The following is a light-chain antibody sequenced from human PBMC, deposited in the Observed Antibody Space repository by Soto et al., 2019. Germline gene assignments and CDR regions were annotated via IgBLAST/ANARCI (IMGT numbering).Light chain of an antibody. CDR3: QQRSNWPLT. CDR1: QSVSSY. V-gene: IGKV3-11*01. J-gene: IGKJ3*01. CDR2: DAS. Sequence: ESVLTQSPATLSLSPGERATLSCRASQSVSSYLAWYQQKPGQAPRLLIYDASNRATGIPARFSGSGSGTDFTLTISSLEPEDFAVYYCQQRSNWPLTFGPGTKWIS.